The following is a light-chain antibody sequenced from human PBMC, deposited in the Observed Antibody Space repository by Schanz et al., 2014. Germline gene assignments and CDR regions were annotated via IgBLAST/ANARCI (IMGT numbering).Light chain of an antibody. CDR3: QEYNTWPWT. CDR1: QSVSSN. CDR2: GAS. V-gene: IGKV3D-15*01. Sequence: EIVMTQSPATLSVSPGERATLSCRASQSVSSNLAWYQQKPGQAPRLLIYGASTRPTAIPGRFSGSGSGTDFTLTISSLQSEDFAVYHCQEYNTWPWTFGQGTTVDMK. J-gene: IGKJ1*01.